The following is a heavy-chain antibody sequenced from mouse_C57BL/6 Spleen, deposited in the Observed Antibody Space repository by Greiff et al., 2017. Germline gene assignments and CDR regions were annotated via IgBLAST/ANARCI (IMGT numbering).Heavy chain of an antibody. CDR3: ARYDSNHYYAMDY. CDR2: IRNKANGYTT. V-gene: IGHV7-3*01. Sequence: EVQLVESGGGLVQPGGSLSLSCAASGFTFTDYYMSWVRQPPGKALEWLGFIRNKANGYTTESSASVKGRFTISRDNSQSILYLQMNALRAEDSATYYCARYDSNHYYAMDYWGQGTSVTVSS. CDR1: GFTFTDYY. J-gene: IGHJ4*01. D-gene: IGHD2-5*01.